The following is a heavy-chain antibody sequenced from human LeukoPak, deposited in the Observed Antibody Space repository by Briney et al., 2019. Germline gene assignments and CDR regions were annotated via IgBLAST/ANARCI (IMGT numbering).Heavy chain of an antibody. CDR3: TRENRPFCPFAY. CDR2: ISHDGTR. D-gene: IGHD2/OR15-2a*01. V-gene: IGHV4-4*02. J-gene: IGHJ4*02. Sequence: SETLSLTCGVSGGPIDITNYWGWVRQAPGKGLEWIGEISHDGTRNYNPSLRSRVAMSLDRANNQFSLSLTSVTAADTAVYYCTRENRPFCPFAYWGQGVLVTVSS. CDR1: GGPIDITNY.